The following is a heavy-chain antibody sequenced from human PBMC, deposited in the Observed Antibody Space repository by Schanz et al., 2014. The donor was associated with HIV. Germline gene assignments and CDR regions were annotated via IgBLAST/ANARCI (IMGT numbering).Heavy chain of an antibody. V-gene: IGHV3-33*08. CDR1: GFTFSNYA. Sequence: VHLLESGGALVQPGGSLRLSCAASGFTFSNYAIHWVRQAPGKGLEGVTLIWNDGTSKYYADSVKGRFTISRDASKNALYLQMNSLRAEDTAVYYCARDNSGSIDYWGQGTLVTVSS. CDR2: IWNDGTSK. CDR3: ARDNSGSIDY. D-gene: IGHD3-10*01. J-gene: IGHJ4*02.